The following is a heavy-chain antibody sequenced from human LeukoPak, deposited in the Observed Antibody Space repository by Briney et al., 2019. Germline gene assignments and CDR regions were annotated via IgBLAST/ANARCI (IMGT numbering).Heavy chain of an antibody. D-gene: IGHD3-3*02. CDR2: IFYSGST. CDR1: GGSISSYY. V-gene: IGHV4-59*01. J-gene: IGHJ6*02. Sequence: SETLSLTCTVSGGSISSYYWSWIRQPPGKGLEWIGDIFYSGSTNYNPSLKRRVTISVDTSKNQFSLKLSSVTAADTAVYYCARDGSTFTSGAMDVWGRGTTVTVSS. CDR3: ARDGSTFTSGAMDV.